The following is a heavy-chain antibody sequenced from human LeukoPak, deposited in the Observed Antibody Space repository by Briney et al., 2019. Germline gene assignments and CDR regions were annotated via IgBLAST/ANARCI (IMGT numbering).Heavy chain of an antibody. CDR1: GGSVSDYY. CDR3: ARFTPQGYGWGGYNRFDP. Sequence: SETLSLTCTVSGGSVSDYYWSWIRQPPGKGLEWIGYIYYSGSTNYNPSLKSRVTISVDTSKNQFSLNLTSVTAADTAVYYCARFTPQGYGWGGYNRFDPWGQGTLVTVSS. V-gene: IGHV4-59*02. D-gene: IGHD3-16*01. CDR2: IYYSGST. J-gene: IGHJ5*02.